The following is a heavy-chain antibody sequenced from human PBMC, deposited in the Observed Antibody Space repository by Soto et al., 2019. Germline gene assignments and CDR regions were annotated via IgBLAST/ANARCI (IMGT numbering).Heavy chain of an antibody. CDR2: IIPIFGTA. CDR3: ARGSLVRGKTAMVSHFDY. V-gene: IGHV1-69*13. D-gene: IGHD5-18*01. CDR1: GGTFSSYA. J-gene: IGHJ4*02. Sequence: VKVSCKASGGTFSSYAISWVRQAPGQGLEWMGGIIPIFGTANYAQKFQGRVTITADESTSTAYMELSSLRSEDTAVYYCARGSLVRGKTAMVSHFDYWGQGTLVTVSS.